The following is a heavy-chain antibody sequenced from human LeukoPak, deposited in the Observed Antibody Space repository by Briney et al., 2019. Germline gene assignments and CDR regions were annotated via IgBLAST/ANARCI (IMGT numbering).Heavy chain of an antibody. D-gene: IGHD2-15*01. J-gene: IGHJ6*03. CDR1: GGSFSGYY. V-gene: IGHV4-34*01. CDR3: ARDQVVVVAARHYYYYYYMDV. CDR2: INHSGST. Sequence: SETLSLTCAVYGGSFSGYYWSWIRQPPGKGLEWIGEINHSGSTNYNPSLKSRVTISVDTSKNQFSLKLSSVTAADTAVYYCARDQVVVVAARHYYYYYYMDVWGKGTTVTISS.